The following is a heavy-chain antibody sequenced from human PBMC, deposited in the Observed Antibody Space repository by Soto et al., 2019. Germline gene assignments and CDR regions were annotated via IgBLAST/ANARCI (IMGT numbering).Heavy chain of an antibody. CDR1: GLSLSTRGVG. Sequence: QITLKESGPTLVKPTQTLTLTCTFSGLSLSTRGVGVGWIRQTPGKALEWLAVIYWNGDTRYSPSLESRFTSTKDTSKNQVVLTMNNMDPVDPATYFCAHDRHNTAVAEWGQGTLVTVSP. V-gene: IGHV2-5*01. D-gene: IGHD5-18*01. J-gene: IGHJ4*02. CDR2: IYWNGDT. CDR3: AHDRHNTAVAE.